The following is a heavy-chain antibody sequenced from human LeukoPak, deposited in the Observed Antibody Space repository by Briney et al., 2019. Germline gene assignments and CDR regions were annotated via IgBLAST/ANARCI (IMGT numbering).Heavy chain of an antibody. J-gene: IGHJ5*02. CDR3: ARYSLGSDYDFWSGYAYTNWFDP. CDR1: GGSFSGYL. D-gene: IGHD3-3*01. CDR2: INYNGENT. V-gene: IGHV4-34*01. Sequence: SETLSLTCTVSGGSFSGYLWSWIRQPPGKGLEWIGEINYNGENTNYNPSLKSRVTISVDTSKNQFSLKLSSVTAADTAVYYCARYSLGSDYDFWSGYAYTNWFDPWGQGTLVTVSS.